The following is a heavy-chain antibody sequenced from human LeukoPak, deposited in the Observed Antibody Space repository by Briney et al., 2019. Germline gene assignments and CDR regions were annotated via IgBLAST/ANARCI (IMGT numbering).Heavy chain of an antibody. CDR1: GFTVSSNY. CDR2: IYTGGST. Sequence: GGSLRLSCAASGFTVSSNYMSWVRQAPGKGLEWVSVIYTGGSTYYADSVKGRFTISRDNSKNMLFLQMNSLRAEDTAVYYCAGAPLTGYYNPLNYWGQGTLVTVSS. D-gene: IGHD3-9*01. CDR3: AGAPLTGYYNPLNY. J-gene: IGHJ4*02. V-gene: IGHV3-66*01.